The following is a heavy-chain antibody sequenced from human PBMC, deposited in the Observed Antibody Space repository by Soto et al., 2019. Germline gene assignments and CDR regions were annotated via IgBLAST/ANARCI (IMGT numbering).Heavy chain of an antibody. V-gene: IGHV2-5*02. J-gene: IGHJ3*02. Sequence: SGPTLVKPTQTLTLTCTFSGFSLSTSGVGVGWIRQPPGKALEWLALIYWDDDKRYSPSLKSRLTITKDTSKNQVVLTMTNMDPVDTATYYCAHLYYDILTGYYLNKGYHDAFDIWGQGTMVTVSS. D-gene: IGHD3-9*01. CDR2: IYWDDDK. CDR1: GFSLSTSGVG. CDR3: AHLYYDILTGYYLNKGYHDAFDI.